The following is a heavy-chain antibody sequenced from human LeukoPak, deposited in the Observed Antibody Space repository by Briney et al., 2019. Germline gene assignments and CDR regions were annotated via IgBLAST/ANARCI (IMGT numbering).Heavy chain of an antibody. CDR2: INHSGST. D-gene: IGHD3-16*02. CDR1: GGSFSGYY. Sequence: SETLSLTCAVYGGSFSGYYWSWIRQPPGKGLEWIGEINHSGSTNYNPSLKSRVTISVDTSKNQFSLKLSSVTAADTAVYYCARERVWGSYRGHYYYYYGMDVWGQGTTVTVSS. CDR3: ARERVWGSYRGHYYYYYGMDV. J-gene: IGHJ6*02. V-gene: IGHV4-34*01.